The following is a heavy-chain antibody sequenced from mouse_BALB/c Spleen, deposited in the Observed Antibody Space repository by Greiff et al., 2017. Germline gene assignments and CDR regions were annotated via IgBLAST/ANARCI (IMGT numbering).Heavy chain of an antibody. Sequence: EVNVVESGGGLVKPGGSLKLSCAASGFTFSDYYMYWVRQTPEKRLEWVATISDGGSYTYYPDSVKGRFTFSRDNAKNNLYLQMSSLKSADTAVYDCARDVSYYDYHYYAMDYWGQGTSVTVSS. J-gene: IGHJ4*01. CDR3: ARDVSYYDYHYYAMDY. D-gene: IGHD2-4*01. V-gene: IGHV5-4*02. CDR2: ISDGGSYT. CDR1: GFTFSDYY.